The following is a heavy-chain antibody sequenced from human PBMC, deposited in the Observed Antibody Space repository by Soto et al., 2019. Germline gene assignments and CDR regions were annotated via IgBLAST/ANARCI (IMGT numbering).Heavy chain of an antibody. CDR3: AGFVVPASRNTGFDY. Sequence: SETLSLTCTVSGVSINTNNYYWDWVRQPPGKGLEWIGNIFYSGSTFYNPSLRSRLTISVDTSKNQFSLRLNSVTAADAAVYYCAGFVVPASRNTGFDYWGQGTLLTVSS. V-gene: IGHV4-39*01. J-gene: IGHJ4*02. CDR2: IFYSGST. D-gene: IGHD2-15*01. CDR1: GVSINTNNYY.